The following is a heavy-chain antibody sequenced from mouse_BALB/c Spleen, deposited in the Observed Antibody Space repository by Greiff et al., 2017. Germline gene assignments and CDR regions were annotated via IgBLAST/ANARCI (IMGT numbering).Heavy chain of an antibody. Sequence: QVQLQQSGPGLVAPSQSLSITCTVSGFSLTSYDISWIRQPPGKGLEWLGVIWTGGGTNYNSAFMSRLSISKDNSKSQVFLKMNSLQTDDTAIYYCVRDNYYGSSYTFAYWGQGTLVTVSA. V-gene: IGHV2-9-2*01. CDR1: GFSLTSYD. J-gene: IGHJ3*01. D-gene: IGHD1-1*01. CDR3: VRDNYYGSSYTFAY. CDR2: IWTGGGT.